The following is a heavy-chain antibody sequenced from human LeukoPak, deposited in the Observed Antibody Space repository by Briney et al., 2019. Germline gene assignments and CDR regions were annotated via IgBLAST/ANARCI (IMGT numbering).Heavy chain of an antibody. CDR1: GYTFTSYG. Sequence: ASVKVSCKASGYTFTSYGISWVRQAPGQGLEWMGWISAYNGNTNYAQKLQGGVTMTTDTSTSTAYMELRSLRSDDTAVYYCARGDFWSDTNPPSFDYWGQGTLVTVSS. CDR3: ARGDFWSDTNPPSFDY. D-gene: IGHD3-3*01. J-gene: IGHJ4*02. V-gene: IGHV1-18*01. CDR2: ISAYNGNT.